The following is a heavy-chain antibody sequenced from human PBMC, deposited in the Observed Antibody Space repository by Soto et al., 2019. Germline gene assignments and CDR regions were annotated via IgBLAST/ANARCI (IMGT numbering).Heavy chain of an antibody. Sequence: ASVKVSCKASGYTFTSYGISWVLQAPGQGLEWMGWISAYNGNTNYAQKLQGRVTMTTDTSTSTAYMELRSLRSDDTAVYYCAKDQLLIEDYYYGMDVWGQGTTVTVSS. J-gene: IGHJ6*02. CDR1: GYTFTSYG. CDR2: ISAYNGNT. D-gene: IGHD2-2*01. V-gene: IGHV1-18*01. CDR3: AKDQLLIEDYYYGMDV.